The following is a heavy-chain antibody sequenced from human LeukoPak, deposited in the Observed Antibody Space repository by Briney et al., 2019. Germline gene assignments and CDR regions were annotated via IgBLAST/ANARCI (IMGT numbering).Heavy chain of an antibody. V-gene: IGHV4-59*01. J-gene: IGHJ6*03. CDR3: ARRRGGDYGMYYYYYMDV. CDR1: GGSISSYY. CDR2: IYYSGST. D-gene: IGHD4-17*01. Sequence: SETLSLTCTVSGGSISSYYWSSIRQPPGKGLEWIGYIYYSGSTNYNPSLKSRVTISVDTSKNQFSLKLSSVTAADTAVYYCARRRGGDYGMYYYYYMDVWGKGTTVTVSS.